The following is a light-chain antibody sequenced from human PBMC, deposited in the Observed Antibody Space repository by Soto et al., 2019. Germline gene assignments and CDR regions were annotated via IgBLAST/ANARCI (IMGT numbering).Light chain of an antibody. V-gene: IGKV3-20*01. CDR2: GAS. J-gene: IGKJ1*01. CDR1: QSVSSSY. CDR3: QQYGSSPGT. Sequence: EIVLTQSPGTLSLSPGERATLSCRASQSVSSSYLAWYQQKPGQAPRLLIYGASSRATGIPARFSGSGSGTDFTLTISRLEPEDFAVYYCQQYGSSPGTFVQGTKVEIK.